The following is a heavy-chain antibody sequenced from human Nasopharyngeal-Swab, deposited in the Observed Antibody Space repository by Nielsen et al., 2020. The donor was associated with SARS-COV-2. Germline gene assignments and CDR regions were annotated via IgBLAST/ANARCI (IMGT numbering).Heavy chain of an antibody. CDR3: ARASSSWYFNSQVSYGMDV. D-gene: IGHD6-13*01. J-gene: IGHJ6*02. V-gene: IGHV1-2*04. CDR1: GYTFTGYY. Sequence: VSVKVSCKASGYTFTGYYMHWVRQAPGQGLEWMGWINPNSGGTNYAQKFQGWVTMTRDTSISTAYMELSRLRSDDTAVYYCARASSSWYFNSQVSYGMDVWGQGTTVTVSS. CDR2: INPNSGGT.